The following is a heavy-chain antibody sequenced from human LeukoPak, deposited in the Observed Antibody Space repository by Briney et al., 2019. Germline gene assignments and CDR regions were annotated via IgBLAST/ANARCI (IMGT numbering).Heavy chain of an antibody. J-gene: IGHJ4*02. Sequence: GGSLRLSCAASGFSFSTSEMNWVRQAPGKGLEWVSYISSSDSTVYYADSVKGRFTISRDNVKNSLYLQMNSLRVEDTAVYYCAREYIGSSDFDYWGQGTLVTVSS. CDR2: ISSSDSTV. D-gene: IGHD1-26*01. CDR1: GFSFSTSE. V-gene: IGHV3-48*03. CDR3: AREYIGSSDFDY.